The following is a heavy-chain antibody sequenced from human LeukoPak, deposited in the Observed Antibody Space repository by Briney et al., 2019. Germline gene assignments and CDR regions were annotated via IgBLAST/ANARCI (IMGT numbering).Heavy chain of an antibody. D-gene: IGHD3-10*01. V-gene: IGHV1-46*01. Sequence: GASVKVSCKASGYTFTSYYMHWVRQAPGQGLEWMGIINPSGGSTSYAQKFQGRVTMTRDTSISTAYMELSRLRSDDTAVYYCARVWGTYGSGSYYNKDWFDPWGQGTLVTVSS. CDR3: ARVWGTYGSGSYYNKDWFDP. CDR1: GYTFTSYY. CDR2: INPSGGST. J-gene: IGHJ5*02.